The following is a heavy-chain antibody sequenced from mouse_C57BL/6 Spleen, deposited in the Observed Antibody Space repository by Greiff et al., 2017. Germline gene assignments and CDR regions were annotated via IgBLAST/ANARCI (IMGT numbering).Heavy chain of an antibody. J-gene: IGHJ2*01. D-gene: IGHD2-3*01. CDR2: INPSSGYT. Sequence: VQLQQSGAELARPGASVKMSCKASGYTFTSYTMHWVKQRPGQGLEWIGYINPSSGYTKYNQKFKDKATLTANKSSSTAYMQLSSLTSEDSAVYYCTKDGYYINDYWGQGTTLTVSS. CDR3: TKDGYYINDY. CDR1: GYTFTSYT. V-gene: IGHV1-4*01.